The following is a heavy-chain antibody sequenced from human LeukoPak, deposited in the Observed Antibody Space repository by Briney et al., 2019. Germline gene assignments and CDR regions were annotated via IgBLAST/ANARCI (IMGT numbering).Heavy chain of an antibody. D-gene: IGHD6-19*01. J-gene: IGHJ4*02. V-gene: IGHV1-8*01. Sequence: ASVKVSCKASGYTFTSYDINWVRQATGQGPEWMGWMNPNSGNTGYAQKFQGRVTMTRNTSISTAYMELSSLRSEDTAVYYCARGLSSGWYFDYWGQGTLVTVSS. CDR3: ARGLSSGWYFDY. CDR1: GYTFTSYD. CDR2: MNPNSGNT.